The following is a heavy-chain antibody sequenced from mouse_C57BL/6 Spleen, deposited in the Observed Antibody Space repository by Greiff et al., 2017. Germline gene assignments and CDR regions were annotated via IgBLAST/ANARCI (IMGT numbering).Heavy chain of an antibody. Sequence: QVQLQQPGAELVKPGASVKLSCKASGYTFTSYWMHWVKQRPGQGLEWIGMIHPTSGSTNYNEKFKSKATLTVDKSSSTAYMQRSSLTSEDSAVYYCARGGKAAQATDYWGQGTTLTVSS. CDR2: IHPTSGST. CDR1: GYTFTSYW. V-gene: IGHV1-64*01. D-gene: IGHD3-2*02. CDR3: ARGGKAAQATDY. J-gene: IGHJ2*01.